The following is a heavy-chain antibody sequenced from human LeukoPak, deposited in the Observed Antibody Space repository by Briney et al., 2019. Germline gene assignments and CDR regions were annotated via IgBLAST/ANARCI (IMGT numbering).Heavy chain of an antibody. CDR3: TRNADLDF. Sequence: GGSLRLSCAASGFVFSNAWMNWVRQAPGKGLEWVGRIKREIEGWTTDYAAPVKGRFTISRDDSKTTLYLRMDSLKTEDTAVYYCTRNADLDFWGQGALVTVSS. CDR1: GFVFSNAW. CDR2: IKREIEGWTT. V-gene: IGHV3-15*01. J-gene: IGHJ4*02. D-gene: IGHD1-14*01.